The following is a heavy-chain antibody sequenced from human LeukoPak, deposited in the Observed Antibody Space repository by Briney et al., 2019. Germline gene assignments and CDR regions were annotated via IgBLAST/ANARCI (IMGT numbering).Heavy chain of an antibody. D-gene: IGHD1-1*01. CDR3: ARAPRPRLYYYYYYMDV. J-gene: IGHJ6*03. Sequence: SETLSLTCTVSGGSISTSNYYWSWIRQPPGKGLEWIGEINHSGSTNYNPSLKSRVTISVDTSKNQFSLKLSSVTAADTAVYYCARAPRPRLYYYYYYMDVWGKGTTVTVSS. V-gene: IGHV4-39*07. CDR2: INHSGST. CDR1: GGSISTSNYY.